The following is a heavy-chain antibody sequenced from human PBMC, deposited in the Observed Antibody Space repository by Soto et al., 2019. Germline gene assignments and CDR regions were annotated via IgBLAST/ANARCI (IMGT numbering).Heavy chain of an antibody. Sequence: QVQLVQSGAEVKKPGSSVKVSCKASGGTFSSYAISWVRQAPGQGLEWMGGIIPIFGTANYAQKFQGGVTIIADESTSTAYRELSSLRSEDTAVYYCARVSYVSSGYVRAEKTIDYWGQGTLVTVSS. J-gene: IGHJ4*02. D-gene: IGHD3-22*01. CDR3: ARVSYVSSGYVRAEKTIDY. V-gene: IGHV1-69*01. CDR1: GGTFSSYA. CDR2: IIPIFGTA.